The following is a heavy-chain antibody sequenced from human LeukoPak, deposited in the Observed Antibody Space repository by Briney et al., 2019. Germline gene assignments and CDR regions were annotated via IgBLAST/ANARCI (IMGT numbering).Heavy chain of an antibody. V-gene: IGHV4-34*01. Sequence: SETLSLTCAVFGGSFDGYYWSWIRQPPGKGLEWIGEITYDGSTNYNPSLKSRVTISVDTSKIQFSLNLSSVTAADTAIYYCARGLASGYPPIPFDYWGQGTLVTVSS. J-gene: IGHJ4*02. D-gene: IGHD3-3*01. CDR2: ITYDGST. CDR1: GGSFDGYY. CDR3: ARGLASGYPPIPFDY.